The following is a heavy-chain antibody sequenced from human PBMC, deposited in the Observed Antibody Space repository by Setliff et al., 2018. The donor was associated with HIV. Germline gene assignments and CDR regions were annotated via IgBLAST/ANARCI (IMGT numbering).Heavy chain of an antibody. CDR1: GYTFTNYD. V-gene: IGHV1-8*02. Sequence: ASVTVSCKASGYTFTNYDLNWVRQATGQGLEWMGWMNPNSGNTRYAQKCQGRVTMTTDESTSTAYMELSRMRSEDTAVYYCARVRRGCSSHSCPLDKWGQGTLVTVSS. D-gene: IGHD2-2*01. J-gene: IGHJ4*02. CDR3: ARVRRGCSSHSCPLDK. CDR2: MNPNSGNT.